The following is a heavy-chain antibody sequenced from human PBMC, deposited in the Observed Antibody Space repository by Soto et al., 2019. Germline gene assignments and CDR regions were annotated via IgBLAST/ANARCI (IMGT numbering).Heavy chain of an antibody. CDR2: IYHSGAT. Sequence: QVQLQESGPRLVRPSQTLSLTCTVSGASIDTAGYYWTWIRQRPGRGLEWLGFIYHSGATYYSSSMKSRLSISIDRSQNQFSLKVTSVTAADTAVYFCSRGDYWGQGMLVTVSS. CDR3: SRGDY. CDR1: GASIDTAGYY. V-gene: IGHV4-31*03. J-gene: IGHJ4*02.